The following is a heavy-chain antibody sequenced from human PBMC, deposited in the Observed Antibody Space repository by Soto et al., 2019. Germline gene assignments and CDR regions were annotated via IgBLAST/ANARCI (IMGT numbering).Heavy chain of an antibody. CDR2: IHYSGST. J-gene: IGHJ6*03. CDR1: GGSISSSIHY. CDR3: ARRIQLSFYYYMDV. V-gene: IGHV4-61*05. D-gene: IGHD5-18*01. Sequence: PSETLSLTCTVSGGSISSSIHYWGWIRQPPGKGLEWIGYIHYSGSTNYNPSLKSRVTMSVDTSKNQFSLKLSSVTAADTAVYYCARRIQLSFYYYMDVWGKGTTVTVSS.